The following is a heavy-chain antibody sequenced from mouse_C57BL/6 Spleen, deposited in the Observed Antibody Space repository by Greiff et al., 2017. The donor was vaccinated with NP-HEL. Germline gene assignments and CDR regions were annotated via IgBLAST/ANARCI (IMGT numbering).Heavy chain of an antibody. J-gene: IGHJ2*01. CDR3: ARRGPGDGNYFDY. V-gene: IGHV1-64*01. CDR1: GYTFTSYW. D-gene: IGHD2-1*01. CDR2: IHPNSGST. Sequence: QVQLQQPGAELVKPGASVKLSCKASGYTFTSYWMHWVKQRPGQGLEWIGMIHPNSGSTNYNEKFKSKATLTVDKSSSTAYMQLSSLTSEDSAVYYCARRGPGDGNYFDYWGQGTTLTVSS.